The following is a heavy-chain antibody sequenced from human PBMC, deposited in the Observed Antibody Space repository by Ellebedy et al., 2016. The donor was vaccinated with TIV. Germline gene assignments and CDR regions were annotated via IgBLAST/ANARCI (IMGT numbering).Heavy chain of an antibody. CDR1: GLTFSHYD. J-gene: IGHJ4*02. CDR2: ISGSGGST. V-gene: IGHV3-23*01. D-gene: IGHD4-17*01. Sequence: GESLKISCAASGLTFSHYDMHWVRQAPGKRLEWVSGISGSGGSTYYADSVKGRFTISRDNSKHTLYLQMNSLRAEDTAVYYCAKDPVTGYYFDYWGQGTLVTVSS. CDR3: AKDPVTGYYFDY.